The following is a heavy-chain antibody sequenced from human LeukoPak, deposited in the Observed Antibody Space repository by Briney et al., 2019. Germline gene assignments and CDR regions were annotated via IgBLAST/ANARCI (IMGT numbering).Heavy chain of an antibody. V-gene: IGHV4-59*01. Sequence: SETLSLTCTVSGGSLSSYYWSWIRQPPGKGLEWIGYIYYSGTTNHNPSLKSRVTISVDTSKNQFSLKLSSVTAADTAVYYCARGVYIAAAQYGYWGQGTLVTVSS. CDR2: IYYSGTT. CDR1: GGSLSSYY. J-gene: IGHJ4*02. D-gene: IGHD6-13*01. CDR3: ARGVYIAAAQYGY.